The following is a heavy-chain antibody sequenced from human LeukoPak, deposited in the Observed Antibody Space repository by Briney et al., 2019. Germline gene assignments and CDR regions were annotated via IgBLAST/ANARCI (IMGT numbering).Heavy chain of an antibody. CDR1: GFTFRSYG. Sequence: GGSLRLSCAASGFTFRSYGMSWVHQTPGKGLEWVSGISGSGGATYYADSVKGRFTISRDNSKNTLYLQMNSLRAEDTAVYYCATSGSLRLGELSPIDYWGQGTLVTVSS. V-gene: IGHV3-23*01. J-gene: IGHJ4*02. CDR3: ATSGSLRLGELSPIDY. D-gene: IGHD3-16*02. CDR2: ISGSGGAT.